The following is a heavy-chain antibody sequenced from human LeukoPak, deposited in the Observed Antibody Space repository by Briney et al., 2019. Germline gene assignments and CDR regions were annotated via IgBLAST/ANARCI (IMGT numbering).Heavy chain of an antibody. CDR2: IYYSGST. CDR3: ARRGYCSSTSCYEDWFDP. CDR1: GGSISSSSYY. J-gene: IGHJ5*02. D-gene: IGHD2-2*01. V-gene: IGHV4-39*01. Sequence: SETLSLTCTVSGGSISSSSYYSGWIRQPPGKGLEWIGIIYYSGSTYYNPSLKSRLTISVDTSKNQFSLKLSSVTATDTAVYYCARRGYCSSTSCYEDWFDPCGQGTLVTVPS.